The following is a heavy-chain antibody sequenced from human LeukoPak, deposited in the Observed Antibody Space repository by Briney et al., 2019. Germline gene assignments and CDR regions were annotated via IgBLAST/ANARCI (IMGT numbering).Heavy chain of an antibody. CDR3: ARGRNGCSSTSCYFSGSDWFDP. V-gene: IGHV3-21*01. CDR2: ISSSSSYI. D-gene: IGHD2-2*01. CDR1: GFTFSSYS. J-gene: IGHJ5*02. Sequence: PGGSLRLSCAASGFTFSSYSMNWVRQAPGKGLEWVSSISSSSSYIYYADSVKGRFTISRDNAKNSLYLQMNSLRAEDTAVYYCARGRNGCSSTSCYFSGSDWFDPWGQGTLVTVSS.